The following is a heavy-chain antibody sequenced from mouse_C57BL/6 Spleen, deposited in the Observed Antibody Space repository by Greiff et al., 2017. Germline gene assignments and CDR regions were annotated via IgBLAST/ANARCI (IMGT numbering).Heavy chain of an antibody. CDR1: GYTFTSYW. D-gene: IGHD1-1*01. Sequence: VQLQQPGAELVMPGASVKLSCKASGYTFTSYWMHWVKQRPGQGLEWLGEIDPSDSYTNYNQKFKGKSTLTVDKSSSTAYMQRSSLTSEDSAVYYCARGDYGSSYEAYWGQGTLVTVSA. J-gene: IGHJ3*01. CDR2: IDPSDSYT. CDR3: ARGDYGSSYEAY. V-gene: IGHV1-69*01.